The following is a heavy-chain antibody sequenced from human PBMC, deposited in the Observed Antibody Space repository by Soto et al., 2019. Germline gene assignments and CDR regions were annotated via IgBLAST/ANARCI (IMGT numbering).Heavy chain of an antibody. Sequence: EVQLAESGGGLVQPGGSLRLSCAASGFSFSGVWMHWVRQAPGKGLVWVSRISRDESFTHYADSVRGRFTISRDNVKSTLYLQMIILIAEQRAVDNCAASCSGDPYSLDSWGPGALGAVSS. CDR2: ISRDESFT. CDR1: GFSFSGVW. D-gene: IGHD7-27*01. V-gene: IGHV3-74*01. J-gene: IGHJ5*01. CDR3: AASCSGDPYSLDS.